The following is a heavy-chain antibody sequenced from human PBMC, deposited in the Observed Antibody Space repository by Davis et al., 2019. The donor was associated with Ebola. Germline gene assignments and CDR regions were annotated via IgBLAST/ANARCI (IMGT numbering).Heavy chain of an antibody. CDR1: GGSFSGYY. V-gene: IGHV4-34*01. Sequence: MPSETLSLTCAVYGGSFSGYYWSWIRQPPGKGLEWIGEINHSGSTNYNPSLKSRVTISVDTSKNQFSLKLSSVTAADTAVYYCARASYGDYVLYRDYYYGMDVWGKGTTVTVSS. CDR3: ARASYGDYVLYRDYYYGMDV. J-gene: IGHJ6*04. CDR2: INHSGST. D-gene: IGHD4-17*01.